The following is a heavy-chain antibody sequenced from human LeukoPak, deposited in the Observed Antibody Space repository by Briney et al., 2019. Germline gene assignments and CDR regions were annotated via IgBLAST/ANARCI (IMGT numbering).Heavy chain of an antibody. V-gene: IGHV3-30-3*01. CDR1: GFTFSSYA. D-gene: IGHD1-26*01. CDR2: ISYDGSNK. Sequence: PGGSLRLSCAASGFTFSSYAMHCVRQAPGKGLEWVAVISYDGSNKYYADSLKRRFTISRDNSKNTLYLQMHSLSAEDTAVYYCAREARPPDAFDIWGQGTMVTVSS. CDR3: AREARPPDAFDI. J-gene: IGHJ3*02.